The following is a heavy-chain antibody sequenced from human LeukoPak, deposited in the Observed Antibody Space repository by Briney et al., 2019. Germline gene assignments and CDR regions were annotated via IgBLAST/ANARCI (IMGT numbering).Heavy chain of an antibody. CDR2: IYYSGST. Sequence: SETLSLTCTVSGGSISSNSYYWGWIRQPPGKGLEWIGSIYYSGSTYYNPSLKSRVTISVDTSKNQFSLKLSSVTAADTAVYYCARGGQSSGWYGYYYYYMDVWGKGTTVTVSS. V-gene: IGHV4-39*07. D-gene: IGHD6-19*01. CDR3: ARGGQSSGWYGYYYYYMDV. CDR1: GGSISSNSYY. J-gene: IGHJ6*03.